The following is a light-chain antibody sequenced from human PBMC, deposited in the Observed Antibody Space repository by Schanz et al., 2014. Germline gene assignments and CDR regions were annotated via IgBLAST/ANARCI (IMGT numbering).Light chain of an antibody. V-gene: IGKV4-1*01. CDR2: WAS. CDR3: QQCFATPWT. CDR1: QSVLYGSNNYNY. J-gene: IGKJ1*01. Sequence: DIVMTQSPDSLAVSLGERATINCKSSQSVLYGSNNYNYLAWYQQKPGQPPKLLIYWASTRESGVPDRFSGSGSGTDFTLTISSLQAEDAAVYYCQQCFATPWTFGQGTKVEIK.